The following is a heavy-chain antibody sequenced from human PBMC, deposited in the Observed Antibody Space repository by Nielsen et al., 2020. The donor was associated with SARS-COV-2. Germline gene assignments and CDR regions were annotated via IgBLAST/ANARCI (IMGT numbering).Heavy chain of an antibody. V-gene: IGHV3-21*04. J-gene: IGHJ1*01. Sequence: GESLKISCAASGFTLKNAWMGWVRQAPGKGLEWVSSISGSGRHIYYADSVKGRFTVSRDNSKNSLYLQMNSLRAEDTAVYYCAKSGYCNGGICYSTEYFQDWGQGTLVTVSS. CDR3: AKSGYCNGGICYSTEYFQD. CDR1: GFTLKNAW. D-gene: IGHD2-15*01. CDR2: ISGSGRHI.